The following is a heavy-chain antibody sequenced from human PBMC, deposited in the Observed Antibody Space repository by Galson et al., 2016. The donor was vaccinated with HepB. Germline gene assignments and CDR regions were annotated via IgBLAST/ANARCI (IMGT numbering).Heavy chain of an antibody. Sequence: SLRLSCAASGFRFENYAMHWVRQAPGKGLEWVSGISWNSGTIVYADSVEGRFTISRDNAKNSLYLQMNSLRGEDTAVYYCARAGEDYGGHPSNYWGQGTLVTVSS. V-gene: IGHV3-9*01. CDR2: ISWNSGTI. CDR3: ARAGEDYGGHPSNY. D-gene: IGHD4-23*01. J-gene: IGHJ4*02. CDR1: GFRFENYA.